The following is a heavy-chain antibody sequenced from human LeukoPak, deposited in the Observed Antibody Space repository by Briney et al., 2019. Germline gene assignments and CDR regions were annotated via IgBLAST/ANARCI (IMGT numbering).Heavy chain of an antibody. V-gene: IGHV4-34*01. CDR1: GGSFSGYY. J-gene: IGHJ4*02. CDR2: INHSGST. D-gene: IGHD3-10*01. Sequence: SETLSLTCAVYGGSFSGYYWSWIRQPPVKGLEWIGEINHSGSTNYNPSLKSRVTISVDTSKNQFSLKLSSVTAADTAVYYCARGKSYYYGSGSPDYWGQGTLVTVSS. CDR3: ARGKSYYYGSGSPDY.